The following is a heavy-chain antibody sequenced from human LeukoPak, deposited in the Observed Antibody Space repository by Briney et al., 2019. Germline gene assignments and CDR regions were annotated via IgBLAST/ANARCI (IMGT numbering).Heavy chain of an antibody. V-gene: IGHV3-30*02. Sequence: GGSLRLTCGASGFIFSSYAMHWVRQAPGKGLEWVAFIRYDGSNKYYADPVKGRFTISRDNSKNTLYLQMNSLRIEDTAVYYSARDLGYYYFDYWGQGTLVPGSS. J-gene: IGHJ4*02. D-gene: IGHD3-16*01. CDR2: IRYDGSNK. CDR1: GFIFSSYA. CDR3: ARDLGYYYFDY.